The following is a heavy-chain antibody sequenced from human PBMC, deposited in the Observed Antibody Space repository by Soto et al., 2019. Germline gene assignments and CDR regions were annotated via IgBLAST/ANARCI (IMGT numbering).Heavy chain of an antibody. CDR2: IYCGDSDT. CDR1: GYSFSTNW. CDR3: ARHNHGFDY. V-gene: IGHV5-51*01. J-gene: IGHJ4*02. Sequence: GESLKISCKDSGYSFSTNWIAWVRQVPGKGLEWVGVIYCGDSDTRFSPSFQGQVTLSVDKSSNTVYLQWSSLKASDTAMYYCARHNHGFDYWGQGTLVTVSS.